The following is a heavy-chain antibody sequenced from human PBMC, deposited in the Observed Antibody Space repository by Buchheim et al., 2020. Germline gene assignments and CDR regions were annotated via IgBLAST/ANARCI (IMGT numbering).Heavy chain of an antibody. Sequence: QVQLQQWGAGTLKPSETLSLTCAVSGGSISGFYWTWIRQSPGKGLEWIGEINHSGDTASSPSLKSRVTLSVAPSKNQFSLKLTSVTAADTAVYYCARETLNTVVQGDHFDSWGQGTL. J-gene: IGHJ4*02. D-gene: IGHD3-10*01. V-gene: IGHV4-34*02. CDR2: INHSGDT. CDR3: ARETLNTVVQGDHFDS. CDR1: GGSISGFY.